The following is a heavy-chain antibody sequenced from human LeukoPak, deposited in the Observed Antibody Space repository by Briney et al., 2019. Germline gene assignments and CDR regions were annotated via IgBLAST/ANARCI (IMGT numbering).Heavy chain of an antibody. Sequence: PGGSLRLSCATSGFTFDDYAMHWVRQAPGKGLEWVSLISGDGGSTYYADSVKGRFTISRDNSKNSLYLQMNSLRTEDTALYYCAKDRASYYYDSSGLQDWGQGTLVTVSS. V-gene: IGHV3-43*02. CDR1: GFTFDDYA. CDR3: AKDRASYYYDSSGLQD. CDR2: ISGDGGST. J-gene: IGHJ4*02. D-gene: IGHD3-22*01.